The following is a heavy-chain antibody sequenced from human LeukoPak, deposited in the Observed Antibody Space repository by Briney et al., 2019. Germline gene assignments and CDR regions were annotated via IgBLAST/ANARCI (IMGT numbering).Heavy chain of an antibody. CDR3: ARETGYYDSSGLDY. J-gene: IGHJ4*02. V-gene: IGHV3-33*01. D-gene: IGHD3-22*01. CDR1: GFTFSSYG. Sequence: GGSLRLSCAASGFTFSSYGMHWVRQAPGKGLEWVAVIWYDGSNKYYADSVKGRFTISRDNSKNTLYLQMNSLRAEDTAVYYCARETGYYDSSGLDYWGQETLVTVSS. CDR2: IWYDGSNK.